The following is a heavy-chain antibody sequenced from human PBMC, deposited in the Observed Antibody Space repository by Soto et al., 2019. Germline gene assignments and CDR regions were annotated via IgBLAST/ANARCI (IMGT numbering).Heavy chain of an antibody. CDR1: GSSISIGSFH. CDR2: IYYSGST. CDR3: ARRERAAGTDWWFDP. D-gene: IGHD6-13*01. V-gene: IGHV4-39*01. J-gene: IGHJ5*02. Sequence: PSDTLSLTCTIPGSSISIGSFHRRWIRQPPGKGLGWIGSIYYSGSTYYSPSLKSRVTISVDTSKNQFSLKLSSVTAADTAVYYCARRERAAGTDWWFDPWGQG.